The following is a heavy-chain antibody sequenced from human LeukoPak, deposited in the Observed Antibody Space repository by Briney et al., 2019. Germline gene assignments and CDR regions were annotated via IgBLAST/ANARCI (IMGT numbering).Heavy chain of an antibody. D-gene: IGHD3-3*01. CDR2: IHTSGSN. Sequence: SETLSLTCAVSGVSISPYYWAWIRQPPGKGLEWIGYIHTSGSNNQYPSLKSRVTISLDKSMNHFSLRLTSVTAADTAVYYCARLSAAVHLGAFDLWGQGTMVTVSS. CDR1: GVSISPYY. CDR3: ARLSAAVHLGAFDL. J-gene: IGHJ3*01. V-gene: IGHV4-4*09.